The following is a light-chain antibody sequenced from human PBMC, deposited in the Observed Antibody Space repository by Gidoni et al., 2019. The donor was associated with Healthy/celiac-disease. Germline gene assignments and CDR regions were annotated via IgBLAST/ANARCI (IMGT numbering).Light chain of an antibody. CDR3: QQRYSPLLCT. Sequence: ENQMTQSPPSLSASVGDRVTSTCRASQSISSYLNWYQQKPRKAPKLLIYAASSLQSGVPSIFRGSGSRTDFTLTISSLQPEDFATYYCQQRYSPLLCTFGPGTKVDIK. J-gene: IGKJ3*01. V-gene: IGKV1-39*01. CDR2: AAS. CDR1: QSISSY.